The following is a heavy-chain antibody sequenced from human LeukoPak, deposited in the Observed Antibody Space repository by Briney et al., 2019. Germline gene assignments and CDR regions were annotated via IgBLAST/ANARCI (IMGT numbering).Heavy chain of an antibody. Sequence: GGSLRLSCAASGLTFSSYSMNWVRQAPGKGLEWVSGISGRGGNTYYADSVKGRFTISRDNSKNTLYLQMKSLRAEDTAVYYCAKDRSGNYPYYFDYWGQGTLVTVSS. CDR2: ISGRGGNT. D-gene: IGHD1-26*01. J-gene: IGHJ4*02. CDR3: AKDRSGNYPYYFDY. CDR1: GLTFSSYS. V-gene: IGHV3-23*01.